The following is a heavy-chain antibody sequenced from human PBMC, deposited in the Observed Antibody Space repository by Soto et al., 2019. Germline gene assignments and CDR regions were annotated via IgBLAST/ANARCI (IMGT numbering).Heavy chain of an antibody. CDR2: IYYSGST. CDR1: GGSISSGGYY. J-gene: IGHJ4*02. D-gene: IGHD3-22*01. CDR3: ARGRRRGYYYDSSGYYPSNYFDY. Sequence: SETLSLTCTVSGGSISSGGYYWSWIRQHPGKGLEWIGYIYYSGSTYYNPSLKSRVTISVDTSKNQFSLKLSSVTAADTAVYYCARGRRRGYYYDSSGYYPSNYFDYWGQGTLVTVSS. V-gene: IGHV4-31*03.